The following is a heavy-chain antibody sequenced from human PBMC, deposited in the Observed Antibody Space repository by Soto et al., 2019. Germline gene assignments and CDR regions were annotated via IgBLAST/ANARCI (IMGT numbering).Heavy chain of an antibody. CDR2: INHSGST. D-gene: IGHD5-18*01. Sequence: QVQLQQWGAGLLKPSETLSLTCAVYGGSFSGYYWSWIRQPPGKGLEWIGEINHSGSTNYNPFLKSRVTISVDTSKNQFSLKLSSVTAADTAVYYCARVKPAGYSYGYIDYWGQGTLVTVSS. V-gene: IGHV4-34*01. CDR3: ARVKPAGYSYGYIDY. J-gene: IGHJ4*02. CDR1: GGSFSGYY.